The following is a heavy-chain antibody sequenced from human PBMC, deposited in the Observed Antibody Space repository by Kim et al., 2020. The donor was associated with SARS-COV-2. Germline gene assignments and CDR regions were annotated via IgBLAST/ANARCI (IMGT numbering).Heavy chain of an antibody. V-gene: IGHV3-48*02. Sequence: GGSLRLSCAVSGLTFSTTDMHWVRQAPGKGLEWIAYISRSGSVIVYADSVKGRFTISRDEAKNSIFLQMNSLRDEDTAVYYCARDRTAFDYWGQGTLVTVSS. CDR1: GLTFSTTD. D-gene: IGHD1-1*01. J-gene: IGHJ4*02. CDR2: ISRSGSVI. CDR3: ARDRTAFDY.